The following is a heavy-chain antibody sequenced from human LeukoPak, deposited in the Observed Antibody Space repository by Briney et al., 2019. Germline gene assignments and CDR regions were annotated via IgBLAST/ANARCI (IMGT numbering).Heavy chain of an antibody. V-gene: IGHV4-4*02. CDR2: IYYSGST. CDR1: GGSISSRNW. CDR3: ARAPVTSCRGAYCYPFDY. D-gene: IGHD2-21*01. J-gene: IGHJ4*02. Sequence: PSGTLSLTCAVSGGSISSRNWWSWVRQPPGKGLEWIAEIYYSGSTNYNPSLKSRVTISVDTSKNQFSLKLSSVTAADAAVYYCARAPVTSCRGAYCYPFDYWGQGTLVTVSS.